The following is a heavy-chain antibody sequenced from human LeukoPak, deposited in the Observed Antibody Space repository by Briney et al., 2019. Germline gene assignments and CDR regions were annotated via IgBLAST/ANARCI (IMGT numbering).Heavy chain of an antibody. J-gene: IGHJ6*04. CDR1: GASISSSNW. D-gene: IGHD2-15*01. CDR3: ARGGGGCSGGTCYSDPGYYGLDV. V-gene: IGHV4-4*02. Sequence: PSETLSLTCVVSGASISSSNWWSWVRQPPGKGLEWIGEICHSGSTNYHPSLKSRVTISVDKSKNQFSLKLTSVTAADTAVYHCARGGGGCSGGTCYSDPGYYGLDVWGKGTTVTVSS. CDR2: ICHSGST.